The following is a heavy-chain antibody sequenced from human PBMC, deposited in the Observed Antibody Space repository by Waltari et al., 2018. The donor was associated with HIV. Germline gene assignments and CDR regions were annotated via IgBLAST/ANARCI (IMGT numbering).Heavy chain of an antibody. CDR1: GFTFSSYA. J-gene: IGHJ4*02. CDR2: ISGSGGST. Sequence: EVQLLESGGGLVQPGGSLRLSCAASGFTFSSYAMSWVRQAPGKGLEWVSAISGSGGSTYYADSVKGRFTISRDNSKNTLYLQMNSLRAEDTAVYYCAKDSPIRAVTYWVCDYWGQGTLVTVSS. CDR3: AKDSPIRAVTYWVCDY. V-gene: IGHV3-23*01. D-gene: IGHD4-17*01.